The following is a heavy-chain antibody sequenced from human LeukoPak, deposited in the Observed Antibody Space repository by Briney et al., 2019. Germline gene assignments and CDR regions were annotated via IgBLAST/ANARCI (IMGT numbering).Heavy chain of an antibody. J-gene: IGHJ3*02. D-gene: IGHD5-24*01. V-gene: IGHV1-2*02. Sequence: GASVKVSCKASGYTFTGYYMHWVRQAPGQGLEWMGWINPNSGGTNYAQKFQGRVTMTRDTSITTAYMELSRLSSDDTAVYYCARGHPEGGWLHWERAFDIWGQGTMVTVSS. CDR2: INPNSGGT. CDR1: GYTFTGYY. CDR3: ARGHPEGGWLHWERAFDI.